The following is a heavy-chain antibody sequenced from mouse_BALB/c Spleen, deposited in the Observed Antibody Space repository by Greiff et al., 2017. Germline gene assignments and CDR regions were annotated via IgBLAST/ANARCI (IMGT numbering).Heavy chain of an antibody. D-gene: IGHD1-1*01. CDR1: GFTFSDYY. CDR2: ISDGGSYT. J-gene: IGHJ4*01. CDR3: ARERSMDY. Sequence: EVMLVESGGGLVKPGGSLKLSCAASGFTFSDYYMYWVRQTPEKRLEWVATISDGGSYTYYPDSVKGRFTISRDNAKNNLYLQMSSLKSEDTAMYCCARERSMDYWGQGTSVTVSS. V-gene: IGHV5-4*02.